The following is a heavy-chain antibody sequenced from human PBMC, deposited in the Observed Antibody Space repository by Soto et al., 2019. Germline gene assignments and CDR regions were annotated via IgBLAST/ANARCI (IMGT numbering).Heavy chain of an antibody. CDR2: IYYSGST. D-gene: IGHD3-9*01. Sequence: SETLSLTCTVSGGSISSSSYYWGWIRQAPGKGLEWIGSIYYSGSTYYNPSLKSRVTISVDTSKNQFSLKLSSVTAAGTAVYYCARQGEGVLRYFDWLIREDGMDVWGKGTTVT. CDR1: GGSISSSSYY. V-gene: IGHV4-39*01. CDR3: ARQGEGVLRYFDWLIREDGMDV. J-gene: IGHJ6*04.